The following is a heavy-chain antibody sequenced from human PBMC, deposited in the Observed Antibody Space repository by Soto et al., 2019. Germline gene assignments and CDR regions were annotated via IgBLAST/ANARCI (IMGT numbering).Heavy chain of an antibody. Sequence: GGSLRLSCAASGFTFSSSAMTWVRQAPGKGLEWVSAISGSGGNTYYADSVRGRFTISRDNSKNTLSLQMSSLSAEDTAIYYCAKSGVFNSGYYRYLDYWGQGALVTVSS. J-gene: IGHJ4*02. V-gene: IGHV3-23*01. CDR3: AKSGVFNSGYYRYLDY. CDR2: ISGSGGNT. CDR1: GFTFSSSA. D-gene: IGHD5-12*01.